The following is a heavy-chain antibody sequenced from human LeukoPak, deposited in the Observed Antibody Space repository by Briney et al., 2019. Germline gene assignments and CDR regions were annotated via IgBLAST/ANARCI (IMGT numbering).Heavy chain of an antibody. CDR3: ARGDGIAVADY. J-gene: IGHJ4*02. CDR2: ISGSGGNT. V-gene: IGHV3-23*01. CDR1: GFTFSNYA. D-gene: IGHD6-19*01. Sequence: GGSLRLSRAASGFTFSNYAMNWVRQAPGKGLEWVSSISGSGGNTYYADSVKGRFTISRDNAKNSLYLQMNSLRAEDTAVYYCARGDGIAVADYWGQGTLVTVSS.